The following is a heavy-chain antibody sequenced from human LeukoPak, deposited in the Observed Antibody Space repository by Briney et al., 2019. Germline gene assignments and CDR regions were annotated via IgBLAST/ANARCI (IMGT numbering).Heavy chain of an antibody. J-gene: IGHJ4*02. D-gene: IGHD6-13*01. Sequence: GGSLRLSCAASGFSVRTYWMSWVRQAPGKGLVWLSRISSDGTITSYADAVKGRFTISRDNAKNSLYLQMNSLRAEDTAVYYCARDLMGIAYRGAFYYWGQGTLVTVSS. CDR1: GFSVRTYW. CDR3: ARDLMGIAYRGAFYY. V-gene: IGHV3-74*01. CDR2: ISSDGTIT.